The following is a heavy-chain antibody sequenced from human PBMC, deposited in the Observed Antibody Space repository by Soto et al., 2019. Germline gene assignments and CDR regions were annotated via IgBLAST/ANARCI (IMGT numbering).Heavy chain of an antibody. CDR1: GGSISSSSSY. Sequence: SETLSLTCTVSGGSISSSSSYWGWIRQPPGKGLEWVGSIYCLGNTYYNPSLGSRVTISVDTSKNQFSLKLSSVTAADTAVYYCAREYDSSGYYDYWGQGTLVTVSS. D-gene: IGHD3-22*01. CDR3: AREYDSSGYYDY. J-gene: IGHJ4*02. V-gene: IGHV4-39*02. CDR2: IYCLGNT.